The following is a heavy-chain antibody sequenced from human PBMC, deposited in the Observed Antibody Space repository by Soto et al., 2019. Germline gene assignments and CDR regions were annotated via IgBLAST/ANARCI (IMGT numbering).Heavy chain of an antibody. Sequence: SETLSLTCVVSGGSIASRSYYWGWIRQPPGKGLEWIGIIYYTGNTYYSPSLESRVTISVDTSKNQFPLKVRSVSAADTALYFCSRQEPTYSGDPTGIDYWGQGTLVTVSS. V-gene: IGHV4-39*01. CDR3: SRQEPTYSGDPTGIDY. CDR2: IYYTGNT. D-gene: IGHD4-17*01. J-gene: IGHJ4*02. CDR1: GGSIASRSYY.